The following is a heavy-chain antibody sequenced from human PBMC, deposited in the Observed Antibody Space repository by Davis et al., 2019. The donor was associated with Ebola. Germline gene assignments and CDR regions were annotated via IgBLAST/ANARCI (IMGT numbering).Heavy chain of an antibody. CDR1: GDSVSSGNW. J-gene: IGHJ2*01. CDR3: ARGNWYFDL. Sequence: SETLSLTCAVSGDSVSSGNWWSWVRQPPGKGLEWLGEIYHSGSINYNPSLKSRVTISVDKSNNQLSLKVNSVTAADTDVYYCARGNWYFDLWGRGNLVTVSS. V-gene: IGHV4-4*02. CDR2: IYHSGSI.